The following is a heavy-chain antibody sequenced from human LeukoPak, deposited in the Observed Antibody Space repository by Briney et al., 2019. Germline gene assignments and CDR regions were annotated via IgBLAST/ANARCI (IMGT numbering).Heavy chain of an antibody. CDR2: MNPNSGNT. J-gene: IGHJ4*02. D-gene: IGHD5-18*01. Sequence: ASVKVSCKASGYTFTSYDINWVRQATGQGLEWMGWMNPNSGNTGYAQKFQGRVTMTRNTSISTAYMELSSLRSEDTAVYYCARGEVTAMGTDYWGQGTLVTVSS. V-gene: IGHV1-8*01. CDR3: ARGEVTAMGTDY. CDR1: GYTFTSYD.